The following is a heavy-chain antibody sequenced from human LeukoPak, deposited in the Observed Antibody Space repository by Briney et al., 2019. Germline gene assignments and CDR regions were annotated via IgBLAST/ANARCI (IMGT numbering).Heavy chain of an antibody. J-gene: IGHJ6*02. CDR2: IWYDGSEK. CDR1: GFTFSDYG. Sequence: PGGSLRLSCAASGFTFSDYGMHWVRQAPGKGLEWVSIIWYDGSEKYYADSVKGRFTISRDNSKNTLYLQMNSLTAGDTAIYYCTRVQAGRAGLMDVWGRGTTVTVSS. CDR3: TRVQAGRAGLMDV. D-gene: IGHD6-13*01. V-gene: IGHV3-33*01.